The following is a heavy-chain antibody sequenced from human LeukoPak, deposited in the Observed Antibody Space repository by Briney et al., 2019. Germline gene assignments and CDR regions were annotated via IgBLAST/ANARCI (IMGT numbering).Heavy chain of an antibody. D-gene: IGHD3-3*01. CDR1: GFTFSSYA. J-gene: IGHJ3*02. CDR3: AKQVRFLEWLGSEGAFDI. CDR2: ISGSGGST. Sequence: GSLRLSCAASGFTFSSYAMSWVRQAPGKGLEWVSAISGSGGSTYYADSVKGRFTISRDNSKNTLYLQMNSLRAEDTAVYYCAKQVRFLEWLGSEGAFDIWGQGTMVTVSS. V-gene: IGHV3-23*01.